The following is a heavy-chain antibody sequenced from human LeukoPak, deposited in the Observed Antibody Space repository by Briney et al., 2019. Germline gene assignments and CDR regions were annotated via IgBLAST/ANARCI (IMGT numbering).Heavy chain of an antibody. CDR3: ARTRFGELLDYYMDV. CDR1: GHTFNSYE. D-gene: IGHD3-10*01. J-gene: IGHJ6*03. CDR2: MNPNSGNP. V-gene: IGHV1-8*01. Sequence: ASVKGSCKTSGHTFNSYEINWGRQATGQGREWMGWMNPNSGNPGYAQKFQGRVTMTRNTSISTAYMELSSLRSEDPAVYYCARTRFGELLDYYMDVWGKGTTVTISS.